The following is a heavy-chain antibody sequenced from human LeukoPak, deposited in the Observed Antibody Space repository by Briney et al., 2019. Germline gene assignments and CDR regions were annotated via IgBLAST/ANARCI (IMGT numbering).Heavy chain of an antibody. CDR1: GFTFSSYG. Sequence: GGTLRLSCAASGFTFSSYGMSWVRQAPGKGLEWVSRINSDGSSTSYADSVKGRFTISRDNAKNTLYLQMNSPRAEDTAVYYCAREPHGYSGLDYWGQGTLVTVSS. V-gene: IGHV3-74*01. D-gene: IGHD5-12*01. CDR2: INSDGSST. J-gene: IGHJ4*02. CDR3: AREPHGYSGLDY.